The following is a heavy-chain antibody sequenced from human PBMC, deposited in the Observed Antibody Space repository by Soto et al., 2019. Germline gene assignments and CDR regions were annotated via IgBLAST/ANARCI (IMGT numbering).Heavy chain of an antibody. CDR3: ARGYFSGGSCGFGYGARPDAFDI. CDR2: INHSGST. Sequence: SETLSLTCAVYGGSFSGYYWSWIRQPPGKGLEWIGEINHSGSTNYNPSLKSRVTISVDTSKNQFSLRLSSVTAADTAVYYCARGYFSGGSCGFGYGARPDAFDIWGKGTMVTVSS. D-gene: IGHD2-15*01. J-gene: IGHJ3*02. V-gene: IGHV4-34*01. CDR1: GGSFSGYY.